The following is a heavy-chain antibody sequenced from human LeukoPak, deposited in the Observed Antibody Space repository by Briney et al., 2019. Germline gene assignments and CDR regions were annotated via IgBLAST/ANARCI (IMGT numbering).Heavy chain of an antibody. V-gene: IGHV3-30-3*01. Sequence: SLRLSCAASGFTFSSYAMHWVRQAPGKGLEWVAVISYDGSNKYYADSVKGRFTISRDNSKNTLYLQMNSLRAEDTAVYYCARELADSSGYPQGGYYYGMDVWGQGTTVTVSS. D-gene: IGHD3-22*01. CDR3: ARELADSSGYPQGGYYYGMDV. CDR1: GFTFSSYA. J-gene: IGHJ6*02. CDR2: ISYDGSNK.